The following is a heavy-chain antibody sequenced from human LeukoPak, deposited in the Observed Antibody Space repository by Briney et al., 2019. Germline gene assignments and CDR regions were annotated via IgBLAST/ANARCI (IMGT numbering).Heavy chain of an antibody. J-gene: IGHJ4*02. CDR2: ISSNGGST. V-gene: IGHV3-64*01. CDR1: GFTFSSYA. Sequence: GGSLRLSCAASGFTFSSYAIHWVRQAPGKGLEYVSAISSNGGSTYYANSVKGRFTISRDNSKNTLYLQMGSLRAEDMAVYYCARHRLGMAFDYWGQGTLVTVSS. CDR3: ARHRLGMAFDY. D-gene: IGHD7-27*01.